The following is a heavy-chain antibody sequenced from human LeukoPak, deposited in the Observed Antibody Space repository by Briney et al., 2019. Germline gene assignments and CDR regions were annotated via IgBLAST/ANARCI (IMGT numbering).Heavy chain of an antibody. J-gene: IGHJ4*02. CDR1: GFTFNNYA. D-gene: IGHD6-13*01. CDR2: ISASVGNT. V-gene: IGHV3-23*01. CDR3: AKARYSSSWGFDY. Sequence: GGSLRLSCAASGFTFNNYAMSWVRQAPGKGLEWVSGISASVGNTYYADSVKGRFTISRDNSKNTLYLQMNSLRAEDTAVYYCAKARYSSSWGFDYWGQGTLVTVSS.